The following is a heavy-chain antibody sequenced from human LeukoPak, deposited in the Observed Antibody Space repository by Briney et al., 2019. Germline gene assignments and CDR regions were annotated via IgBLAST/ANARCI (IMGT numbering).Heavy chain of an antibody. J-gene: IGHJ4*02. CDR1: GFTFSDYW. Sequence: PGGSLRLSCTASGFTFSDYWMTWVRQAPGKGLEWVANIKKDGTETYYVDSVKGRFTVSRENAKNSLYLQMNSLRATDTAVYYCARGGYSVYFFSGDYWGQGTPVTVSS. CDR2: IKKDGTET. D-gene: IGHD5/OR15-5a*01. CDR3: ARGGYSVYFFSGDY. V-gene: IGHV3-7*01.